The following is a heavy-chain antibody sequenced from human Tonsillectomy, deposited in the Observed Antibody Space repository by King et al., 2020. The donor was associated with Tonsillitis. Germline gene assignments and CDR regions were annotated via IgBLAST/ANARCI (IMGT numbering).Heavy chain of an antibody. J-gene: IGHJ4*02. CDR2: ISYDGSDK. CDR1: GFTFSSYG. V-gene: IGHV3-30*18. D-gene: IGHD3-10*01. CDR3: AKDDFSPYYSGLGTYYNEPFDY. Sequence: HVQLVESGGGVVQPGRSLRLSCAASGFTFSSYGIHWVRQAPGKGLEWVAFISYDGSDKYYADSVKGRFAISRDNSKNTLYLQMSSLRAEDTAVYYCAKDDFSPYYSGLGTYYNEPFDYWGQGTLVTVSS.